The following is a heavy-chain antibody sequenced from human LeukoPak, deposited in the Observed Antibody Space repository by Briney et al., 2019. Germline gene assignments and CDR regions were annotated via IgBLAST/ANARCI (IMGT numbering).Heavy chain of an antibody. CDR2: INSDGSST. J-gene: IGHJ5*02. CDR1: GFTFSSYW. D-gene: IGHD3-10*01. Sequence: PGGSLRLSCAASGFTFSSYWMHWVRQAPGKGLVWVSRINSDGSSTIYADSVKGRFTISRDNAKNTLYLQMNSLRAEDTAVYYCARGYLEAYYYGSGSYQRFDPWGQGTLVTVSS. V-gene: IGHV3-74*01. CDR3: ARGYLEAYYYGSGSYQRFDP.